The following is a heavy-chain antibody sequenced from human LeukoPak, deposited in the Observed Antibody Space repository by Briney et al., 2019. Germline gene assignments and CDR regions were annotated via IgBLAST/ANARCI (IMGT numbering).Heavy chain of an antibody. CDR1: GVSISSSSYY. D-gene: IGHD3-10*01. CDR3: ARSSYGAGSKPYWVDY. J-gene: IGHJ4*02. CDR2: YSGST. Sequence: KPSETLSLTCTVSGVSISSSSYYWAWIRQPPGKGLEYIGSYSGSTYYNPSLKSRVTISVDTSKKQFSLKLSSVTAADTAVYYCARSSYGAGSKPYWVDYWGQGTLVTVSS. V-gene: IGHV4-39*01.